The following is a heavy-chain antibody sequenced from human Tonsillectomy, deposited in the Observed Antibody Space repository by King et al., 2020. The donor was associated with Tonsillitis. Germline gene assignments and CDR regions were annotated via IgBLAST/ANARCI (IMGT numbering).Heavy chain of an antibody. V-gene: IGHV4-39*01. CDR1: GGSISSNSYY. J-gene: IGHJ6*02. CDR2: SYYSGTT. D-gene: IGHD4-17*01. Sequence: QLQESGPGLLKPSETLSLTCTVSGGSISSNSYYWGWIRQPPGKGLEWIGSSYYSGTTYYNPPVKSRVTISVDTSKNQFSLKLSSVTAADTAVYYCARLTVIYGMDVWGQGTTVTVSS. CDR3: ARLTVIYGMDV.